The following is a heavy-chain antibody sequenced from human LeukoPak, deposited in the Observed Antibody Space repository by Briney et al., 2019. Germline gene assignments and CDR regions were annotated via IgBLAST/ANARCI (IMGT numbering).Heavy chain of an antibody. Sequence: GGSLRLSCASSGFTFSNYNMNWVRKAPGKGLEWVSSISSSSSYIYCADSVKGRFTISRDNTKNSLYLQMNSLRAEDTAVYYCARDSPYGTAGYWGQGTLVTVSS. V-gene: IGHV3-21*01. CDR2: ISSSSSYI. J-gene: IGHJ4*02. CDR3: ARDSPYGTAGY. D-gene: IGHD2-8*02. CDR1: GFTFSNYN.